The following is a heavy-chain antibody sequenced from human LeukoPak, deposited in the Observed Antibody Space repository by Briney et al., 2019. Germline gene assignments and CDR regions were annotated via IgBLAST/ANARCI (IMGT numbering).Heavy chain of an antibody. CDR3: AKPTVVTGYWYFDL. D-gene: IGHD4-23*01. CDR2: ISTSSSTI. Sequence: GGSLRLSCAASGFTFRSYSMHWVRQAPGKGLELLSFISTSSSTIYYADSVKGRFTISRDNAKSSLYLQMNSLRDEDTAVYYCAKPTVVTGYWYFDLWGRGTLVTVSS. J-gene: IGHJ2*01. CDR1: GFTFRSYS. V-gene: IGHV3-48*02.